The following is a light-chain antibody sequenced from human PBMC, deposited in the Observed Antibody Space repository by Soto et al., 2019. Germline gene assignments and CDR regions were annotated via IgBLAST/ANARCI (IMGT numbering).Light chain of an antibody. J-gene: IGKJ4*01. V-gene: IGKV1-33*01. CDR2: DAS. Sequence: DIQMTQSPSSLSASVGDRVTIACQATQDIHSFLAWYQQKPAKDPKFLIFDASNLERGVPSRFSGSGSGTDFTFTISSLQPEDIATYFCQQYDSLPLTFGGGTKVEV. CDR3: QQYDSLPLT. CDR1: QDIHSF.